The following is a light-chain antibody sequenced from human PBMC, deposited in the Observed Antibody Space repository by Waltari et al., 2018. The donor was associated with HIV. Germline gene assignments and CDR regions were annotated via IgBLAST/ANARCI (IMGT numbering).Light chain of an antibody. J-gene: IGLJ2*01. CDR3: AAWDASLSVV. CDR2: TKN. Sequence: QSVLTQPPSASGTPGQRVTISCSGSSSNIGRTYVYWYQQLPGTDSKLRIYTKNRRPPGFPNRYSGAKSGASASLSISGLRCEDEAYYYCAAWDASLSVVFGGGTKLSVL. V-gene: IGLV1-47*01. CDR1: SSNIGRTY.